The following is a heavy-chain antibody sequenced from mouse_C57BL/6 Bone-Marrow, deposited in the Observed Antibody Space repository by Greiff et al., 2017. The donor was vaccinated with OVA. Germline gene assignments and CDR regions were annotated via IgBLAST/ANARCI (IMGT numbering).Heavy chain of an antibody. CDR2: INPNNGGT. V-gene: IGHV1-26*01. J-gene: IGHJ4*01. Sequence: EVQLQQSGPELVKPGASVKISCKASGYTFTDYYMNWVKQSHGKSLEWIGDINPNNGGTSYNQKFKGKATLTVDKSSSTAYMELRSLTSEDSAVDYCARLLMYYYGSSYEYYAMDYWGQGTSVTVSA. D-gene: IGHD1-1*01. CDR3: ARLLMYYYGSSYEYYAMDY. CDR1: GYTFTDYY.